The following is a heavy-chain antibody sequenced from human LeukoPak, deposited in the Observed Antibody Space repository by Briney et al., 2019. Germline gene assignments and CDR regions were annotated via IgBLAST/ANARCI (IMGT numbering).Heavy chain of an antibody. CDR3: ARLWMTDAFDI. J-gene: IGHJ3*02. Sequence: SETLSLTCTVSDGSISSSSYYWGWIRQPPGKGLELIGSIYYSGSTYYNPSLKSRVTISIDTSKNQFSLKLSSVTAADTAVYYCARLWMTDAFDIWGQGTMVTVSS. V-gene: IGHV4-39*07. CDR1: DGSISSSSYY. D-gene: IGHD2-21*01. CDR2: IYYSGST.